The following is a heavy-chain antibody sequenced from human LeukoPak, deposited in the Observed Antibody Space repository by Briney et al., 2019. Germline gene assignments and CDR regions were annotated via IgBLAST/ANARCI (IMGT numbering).Heavy chain of an antibody. Sequence: SQTLSLTCTVSGGSSSSGGYYWRWIRQHPGKGLEWIGYIYYSGSTYYNPSLKSRVTISVDTSKNQFSLKLSSVTAADTAVYYCARYKDSGYERGLRYWGQGTLVTVSS. J-gene: IGHJ4*02. CDR2: IYYSGST. V-gene: IGHV4-31*03. CDR1: GGSSSSGGYY. CDR3: ARYKDSGYERGLRY. D-gene: IGHD5-12*01.